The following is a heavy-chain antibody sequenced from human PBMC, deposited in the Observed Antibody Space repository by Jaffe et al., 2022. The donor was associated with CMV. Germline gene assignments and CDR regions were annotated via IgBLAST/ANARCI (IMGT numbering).Heavy chain of an antibody. V-gene: IGHV3-9*01. CDR2: ISWNSGSI. J-gene: IGHJ6*02. CDR1: GFTFDDYA. CDR3: AKGSMVYHYGMDV. D-gene: IGHD3-10*01. Sequence: EVQLVESGGGLVQPGRSLRLSCAASGFTFDDYAMHWVRQAPGKGLEWVSGISWNSGSIGYADSVKGRFTISRDNAKNSLYLQMNSLRAEDTALYYCAKGSMVYHYGMDVWGQGTTVTVSS.